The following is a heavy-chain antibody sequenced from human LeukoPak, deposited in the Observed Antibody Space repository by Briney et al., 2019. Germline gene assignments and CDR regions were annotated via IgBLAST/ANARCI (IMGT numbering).Heavy chain of an antibody. CDR3: ARDAVWGYYDSSGYYPLDY. Sequence: PGGSLRLSCAASGFTFSSYAMHWVRQAPGKGLEWVSYISSSSSTIYYADSVKGRFTISRDNAKNSLYLQMNSLRAEDTAVYYCARDAVWGYYDSSGYYPLDYWGQGTLVTVSS. V-gene: IGHV3-48*01. J-gene: IGHJ4*02. CDR1: GFTFSSYA. D-gene: IGHD3-22*01. CDR2: ISSSSSTI.